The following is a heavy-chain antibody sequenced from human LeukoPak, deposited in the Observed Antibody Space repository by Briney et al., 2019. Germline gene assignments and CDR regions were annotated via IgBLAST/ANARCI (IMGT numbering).Heavy chain of an antibody. CDR2: ISGSGGST. CDR3: AKKAYYFDY. J-gene: IGHJ4*02. Sequence: GGSLRLSCAASGFTVSSNYMNWVRQAPGKGLEWVSAISGSGGSTYYADSVKGRFTISRDNSKNTLYLQMNSLRAEDTAVYYCAKKAYYFDYWGQGTLVTVSS. V-gene: IGHV3-23*01. CDR1: GFTVSSNY.